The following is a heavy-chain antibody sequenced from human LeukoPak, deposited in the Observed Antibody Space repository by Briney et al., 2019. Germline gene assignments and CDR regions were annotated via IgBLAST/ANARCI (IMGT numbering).Heavy chain of an antibody. CDR3: AKDRFRIGHYDSSGYYDY. CDR1: GFTVSSNY. D-gene: IGHD3-22*01. CDR2: ISGSGGST. J-gene: IGHJ4*02. V-gene: IGHV3-23*01. Sequence: GGSLRLSCAASGFTVSSNYMSWVRQAPGKGLEWVSAISGSGGSTYYTDSVKGRFTISRDNSKNTLYLQMNSLRAEDTAVYYCAKDRFRIGHYDSSGYYDYWGQGTLVTVSS.